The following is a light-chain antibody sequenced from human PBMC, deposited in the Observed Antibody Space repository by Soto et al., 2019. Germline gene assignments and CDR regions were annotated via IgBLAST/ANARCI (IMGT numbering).Light chain of an antibody. Sequence: DIQMTQSPSTLSGSVGDRVTITCPASQDISNYLNWYQQKPGEAPKLLIYDASALPRGVPSRFSGSGSGTKFTLTIASLQPDDFATYYCQQYETFSGTFGPGTKVDIK. J-gene: IGKJ1*01. CDR3: QQYETFSGT. CDR1: QDISNY. V-gene: IGKV1-5*01. CDR2: DAS.